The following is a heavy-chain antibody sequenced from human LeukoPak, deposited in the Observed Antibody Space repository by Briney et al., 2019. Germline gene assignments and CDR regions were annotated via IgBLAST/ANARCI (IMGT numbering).Heavy chain of an antibody. CDR2: IYYSGST. CDR1: GGSISSYY. V-gene: IGHV4-59*01. D-gene: IGHD3-9*01. J-gene: IGHJ3*02. CDR3: ARGRRVRLTGYYPGALDI. Sequence: SETLSLTCTVSGGSISSYYWSWIRQPPGKGLEWIGYIYYSGSTNYNPSLKSRVTISVDTSKNQFSLKLSSVTAADTAVYYCARGRRVRLTGYYPGALDIWGQGTMVTVSS.